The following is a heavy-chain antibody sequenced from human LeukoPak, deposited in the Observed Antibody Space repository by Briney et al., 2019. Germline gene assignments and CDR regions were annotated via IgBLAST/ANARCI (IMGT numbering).Heavy chain of an antibody. CDR1: GLTFSSYW. CDR2: INSNGSSA. J-gene: IGHJ3*02. CDR3: ARDPGLLLWFGELSSDAFDI. D-gene: IGHD3-10*01. V-gene: IGHV3-74*01. Sequence: PGRSLRLSSAAAGLTFSSYWMHWVRQAPGKELDWVSRINSNGSSATYGDSVKGRFTISRDNAKNTLYLQMNSLRAEDTAVYYCARDPGLLLWFGELSSDAFDIWGQGTMVTVSS.